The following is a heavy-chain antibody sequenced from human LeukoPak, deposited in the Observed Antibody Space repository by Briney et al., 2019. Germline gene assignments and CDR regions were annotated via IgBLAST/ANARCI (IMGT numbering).Heavy chain of an antibody. Sequence: PGGSLRLSCAASGFTFSTSAMGWVRQAPGKGLEWVSSIKGGGGDPFYADSVKGRFTISRDNSMNTLFLQLNSLRAEDTAVYYCAKGGHDYNPFYWWGQGTLVTVSS. CDR3: AKGGHDYNPFYW. CDR2: IKGGGGDP. J-gene: IGHJ4*02. CDR1: GFTFSTSA. D-gene: IGHD4-11*01. V-gene: IGHV3-23*01.